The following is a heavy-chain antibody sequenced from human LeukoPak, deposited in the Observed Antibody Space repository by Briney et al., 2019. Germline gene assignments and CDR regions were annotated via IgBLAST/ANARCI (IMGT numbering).Heavy chain of an antibody. CDR2: IKQDGTEK. J-gene: IGHJ4*02. CDR1: GFTFNTYW. D-gene: IGHD1-20*01. V-gene: IGHV3-7*01. Sequence: GGSLRLSCAASGFTFNTYWMSWVRQAPGKGLEWVANIKQDGTEKYYVDSVKGRFIISRDNPENSLYLQMNSLRAEDTAVYYRARDLTGGDDYLDYWGQGTLVTVSS. CDR3: ARDLTGGDDYLDY.